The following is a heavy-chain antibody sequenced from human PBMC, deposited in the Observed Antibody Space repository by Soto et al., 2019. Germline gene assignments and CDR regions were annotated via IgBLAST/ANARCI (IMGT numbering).Heavy chain of an antibody. CDR2: INPNIGGT. CDR1: GYTFTGYY. Sequence: ASVKVSCKASGYTFTGYYMHWVRQAPGQGLEWMGWINPNIGGTNYAQKFQGRVTMTRDTFISTAYMELSRLRSDDTAVYYCARVSRTIIDAFDIWGQGTMVTVSS. V-gene: IGHV1-2*02. CDR3: ARVSRTIIDAFDI. D-gene: IGHD3-10*01. J-gene: IGHJ3*02.